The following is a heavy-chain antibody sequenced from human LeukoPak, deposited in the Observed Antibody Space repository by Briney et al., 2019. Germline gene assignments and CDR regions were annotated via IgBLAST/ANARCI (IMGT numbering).Heavy chain of an antibody. D-gene: IGHD5-24*01. CDR2: INPNSGGT. CDR1: GYTFTGYY. Sequence: ASVKVSCKASGYTFTGYYMHWVRQAPGQGLEWMGWINPNSGGTNYAQKFQGRVTITADKSTSTAYMELSSLRSEDTAVYYCARDLMATITSPSDYWGQGTLVTVSS. J-gene: IGHJ4*02. V-gene: IGHV1-2*02. CDR3: ARDLMATITSPSDY.